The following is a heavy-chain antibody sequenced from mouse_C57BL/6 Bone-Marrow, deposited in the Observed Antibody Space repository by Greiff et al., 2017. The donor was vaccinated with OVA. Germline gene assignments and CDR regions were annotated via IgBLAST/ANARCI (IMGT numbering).Heavy chain of an antibody. D-gene: IGHD1-1*01. J-gene: IGHJ4*01. CDR1: GFTFSDFY. CDR3: ARDASSPYYAMDY. CDR2: SRNKANDYTT. Sequence: EVKLMESGGGLVQSGRSLRLSCATSGFTFSDFYMEWVRQAPGKGLEWIAASRNKANDYTTEYSASVKGRFIVSRDTSQSILYLQMNALRAEDTAIYYCARDASSPYYAMDYWGQGTSVTVSS. V-gene: IGHV7-1*01.